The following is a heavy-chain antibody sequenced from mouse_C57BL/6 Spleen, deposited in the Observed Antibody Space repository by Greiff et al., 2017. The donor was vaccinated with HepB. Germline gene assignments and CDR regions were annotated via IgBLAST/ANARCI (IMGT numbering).Heavy chain of an antibody. Sequence: QVQLQQPGTELVKPGASVKLSCKASGYTFTSYWMHWVKQRPGQGLEWIGNINPSNGGTNYNEKFKRKATLTVDKSSSTAYMQLSSLTSEDSAVYYCARFGYRDGYLDYWGQGTTLTVSS. CDR2: INPSNGGT. V-gene: IGHV1-53*01. J-gene: IGHJ2*01. CDR1: GYTFTSYW. D-gene: IGHD2-14*01. CDR3: ARFGYRDGYLDY.